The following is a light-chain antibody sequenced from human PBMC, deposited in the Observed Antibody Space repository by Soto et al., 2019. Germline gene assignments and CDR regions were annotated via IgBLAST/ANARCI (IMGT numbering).Light chain of an antibody. CDR2: EGS. Sequence: QYALTQPASVSGSPGQSITISCTGTSSDVGSYNLVSWYQQHPGKAPKLMIYEGSKRPSGVSNRFSGSKSGNTASLTISGLQAEDEADYYCCSYAGSSTSVVFGGGTKPTVL. V-gene: IGLV2-23*01. CDR1: SSDVGSYNL. CDR3: CSYAGSSTSVV. J-gene: IGLJ2*01.